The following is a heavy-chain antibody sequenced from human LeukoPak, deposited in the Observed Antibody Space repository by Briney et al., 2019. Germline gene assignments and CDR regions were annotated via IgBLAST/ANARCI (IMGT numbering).Heavy chain of an antibody. CDR2: IYYSGST. J-gene: IGHJ4*02. CDR1: GGSISSYY. CDR3: ARGNSGYSSLYYFDY. Sequence: PSETLSLTCTVSGGSISSYYWSWIRQPPGKGLEWIGYIYYSGSTNYNPSLKSRVTISVDTSENQFSPKLSSVTAADTAVYYCARGNSGYSSLYYFDYWGQGTLVTVSS. V-gene: IGHV4-59*01. D-gene: IGHD5-18*01.